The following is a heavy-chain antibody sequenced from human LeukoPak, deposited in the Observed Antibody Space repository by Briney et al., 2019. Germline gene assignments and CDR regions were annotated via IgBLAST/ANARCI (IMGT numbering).Heavy chain of an antibody. V-gene: IGHV3-30*18. CDR3: AKDQAMTTVSYFDY. CDR1: GFTFSSYG. CDR2: ISYDGSNK. Sequence: GRSLRLSCAASGFTFSSYGMHWVRQAPGKGLEWVVVISYDGSNKYYADSVKGRFTISRDNSKNTLYLQMNSLRAEDTAVYYCAKDQAMTTVSYFDYWGQGTLVTVSS. D-gene: IGHD4-11*01. J-gene: IGHJ4*02.